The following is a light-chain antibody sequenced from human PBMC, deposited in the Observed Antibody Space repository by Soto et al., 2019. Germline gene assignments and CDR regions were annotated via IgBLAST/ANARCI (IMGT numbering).Light chain of an antibody. J-gene: IGKJ3*01. CDR2: STS. CDR1: QGLSSY. CDR3: QQLNSYPIT. V-gene: IGKV1-9*01. Sequence: DIQLTQSPSFLSASVGDRVTITCRASQGLSSYLAWYQQKPGMAPKLLIYSTSTLQSGVPARFSVSGSGTEFTLTISSLQPEDFATYYCQQLNSYPITFGPGTKVDI.